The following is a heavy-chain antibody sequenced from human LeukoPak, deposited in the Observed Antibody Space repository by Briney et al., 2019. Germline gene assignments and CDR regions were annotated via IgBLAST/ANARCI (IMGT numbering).Heavy chain of an antibody. Sequence: SETLSLTCAVYGGSLSGYYSTWIRQPPGKGLEWIGEINQYGSTNYNPSLKSRVTISVDKSKNQISLRLSSVTAADTAVYYCEGRSRYDDFDLWGQGTRVTVSS. D-gene: IGHD3-22*01. V-gene: IGHV4-34*01. CDR3: EGRSRYDDFDL. J-gene: IGHJ3*01. CDR1: GGSLSGYY. CDR2: INQYGST.